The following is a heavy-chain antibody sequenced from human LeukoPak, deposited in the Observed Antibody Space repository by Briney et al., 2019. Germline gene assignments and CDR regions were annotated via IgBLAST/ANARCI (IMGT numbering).Heavy chain of an antibody. V-gene: IGHV4-34*01. CDR1: GGSFSGYY. D-gene: IGHD5-18*01. J-gene: IGHJ4*02. Sequence: KTSETLSLTCAVYGGSFSGYYWSWIRQPPGKGLEWIGEINHSGSTNYNPSLKSRVTISVDTSKNQFSLKLSSVTAADTAVHYCARLGIQLWLRGSYFDYWGQGTLVTVSS. CDR3: ARLGIQLWLRGSYFDY. CDR2: INHSGST.